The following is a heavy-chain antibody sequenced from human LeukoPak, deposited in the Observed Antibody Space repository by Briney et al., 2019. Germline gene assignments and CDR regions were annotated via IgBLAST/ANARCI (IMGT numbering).Heavy chain of an antibody. Sequence: ASVTVSCKASGYTFTSYDINWVRHATGQGLEWMGWMSPNSGDTGYAQKFQGRVTMTRDTSISTAFMELTSLRSEDTAVYYCARGPPNWGFDFWGQGALVTVSS. J-gene: IGHJ4*02. CDR2: MSPNSGDT. CDR3: ARGPPNWGFDF. V-gene: IGHV1-8*01. D-gene: IGHD7-27*01. CDR1: GYTFTSYD.